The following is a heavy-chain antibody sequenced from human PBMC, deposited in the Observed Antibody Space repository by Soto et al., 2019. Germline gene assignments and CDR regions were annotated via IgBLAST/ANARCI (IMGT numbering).Heavy chain of an antibody. V-gene: IGHV3-23*01. J-gene: IGHJ4*02. Sequence: GGSLRLSCAASGFTFSSYAMGWVRRAPGKGLEWVSGISGSGGRTHYADSLKGRFTISRDNSKNTLYLQMNSLRAEDTAVYYCAKDSTIFGIINFDYWGQGTPVTVSS. D-gene: IGHD3-3*01. CDR3: AKDSTIFGIINFDY. CDR1: GFTFSSYA. CDR2: ISGSGGRT.